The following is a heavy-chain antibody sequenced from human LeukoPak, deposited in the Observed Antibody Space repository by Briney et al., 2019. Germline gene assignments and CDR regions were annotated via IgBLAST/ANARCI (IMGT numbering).Heavy chain of an antibody. V-gene: IGHV1-2*02. J-gene: IGHJ4*02. CDR2: IDPNSGGT. CDR1: GYTFTDHY. Sequence: ASVKVSCKASGYTFTDHYIHWVRQAPGQGLEWMGWIDPNSGGTNYAQKFQGRVTMTRDTSISSAYMDLSRLRYDDTAVYYCARQKAAAGHFDYWGQGTLVTVSS. D-gene: IGHD6-13*01. CDR3: ARQKAAAGHFDY.